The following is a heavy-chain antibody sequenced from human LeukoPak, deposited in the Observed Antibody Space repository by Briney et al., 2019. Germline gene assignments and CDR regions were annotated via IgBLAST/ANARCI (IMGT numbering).Heavy chain of an antibody. D-gene: IGHD5-18*01. Sequence: SETLSLTCTVSGGSISSYYWSWIRQPPGKGLEWIGYIYYSGSTNYNPSLKSRVPISVDTSKNQFSLKLSSVTAADTAVYYCARLIRGYSYGYVDYWGQGTLVTVSS. J-gene: IGHJ4*02. CDR3: ARLIRGYSYGYVDY. V-gene: IGHV4-59*01. CDR1: GGSISSYY. CDR2: IYYSGST.